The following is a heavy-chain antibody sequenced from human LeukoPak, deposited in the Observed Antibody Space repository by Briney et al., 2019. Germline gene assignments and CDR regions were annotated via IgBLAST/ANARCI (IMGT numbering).Heavy chain of an antibody. J-gene: IGHJ4*02. CDR1: GFTFSTYA. V-gene: IGHV3-23*01. CDR2: FGGSGGTI. CDR3: ARASSYGDYVGF. Sequence: PGGSLRLSCAASGFTFSTYAMSWVRQAPGKGLEWVSHFGGSGGTIYYADSVKGRFTISRDNSKNTLYLQMNSLRAEDTAIYYCARASSYGDYVGFGGQGTLVTVSS. D-gene: IGHD4-17*01.